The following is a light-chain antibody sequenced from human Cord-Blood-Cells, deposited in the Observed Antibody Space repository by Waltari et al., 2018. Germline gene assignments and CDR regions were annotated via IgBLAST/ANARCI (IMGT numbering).Light chain of an antibody. Sequence: QSVLTQPPSASGTPGQRVTISCSGSSSNIGSQYVFWYQQLPGTAPKLLSYRNNQRPAGVPGRVSGSKSGTSASLAISGLRSEDEADYHCAVWDDSLSAWVFGGGTKLTVL. CDR1: SSNIGSQY. V-gene: IGLV1-47*01. J-gene: IGLJ3*02. CDR3: AVWDDSLSAWV. CDR2: RNN.